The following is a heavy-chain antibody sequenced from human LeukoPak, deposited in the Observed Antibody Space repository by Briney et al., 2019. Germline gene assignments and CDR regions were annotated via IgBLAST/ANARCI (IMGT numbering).Heavy chain of an antibody. CDR2: ISSSGSTI. V-gene: IGHV3-48*03. Sequence: GGSLRLSCAASGFTFSSYEMNWVRQAPGKGLEWVSYISSSGSTIYYADPVKGRFTISRDNAKNSLYLQMNSLRAEDTAVYYCARGDYYGSGSYWKDGMDVWGQGTTVTVSS. J-gene: IGHJ6*02. CDR1: GFTFSSYE. CDR3: ARGDYYGSGSYWKDGMDV. D-gene: IGHD3-10*01.